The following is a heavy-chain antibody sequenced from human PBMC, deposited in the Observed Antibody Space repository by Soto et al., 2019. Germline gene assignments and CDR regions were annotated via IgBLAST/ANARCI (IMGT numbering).Heavy chain of an antibody. J-gene: IGHJ3*02. CDR3: ARDHDYGDSDAFHI. Sequence: PQTLSLTCTGSGGFIDPYSWIWIRQPPGKGLEWIGCIHYRGNTDYNPSLKSRVTISVDTSKNQFSLRLNSVTAADTAVYYCARDHDYGDSDAFHIWGLVTIGTGS. D-gene: IGHD4-17*01. CDR2: IHYRGNT. CDR1: GGFIDPYS. V-gene: IGHV4-59*01.